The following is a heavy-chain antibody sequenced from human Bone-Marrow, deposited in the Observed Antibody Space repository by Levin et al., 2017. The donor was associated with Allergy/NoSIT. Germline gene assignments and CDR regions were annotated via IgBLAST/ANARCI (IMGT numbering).Heavy chain of an antibody. D-gene: IGHD6-19*01. J-gene: IGHJ4*02. Sequence: MSSETLSLTCTVSGGSISSYYWSWMRQPPGKGLEWIGYIYYSGGTNYNPSLKSRATISIDTSKNQFSLKLSSVTAADTAVYYCARHSIADSSWQPAYWGQGTLVTVST. CDR2: IYYSGGT. V-gene: IGHV4-59*01. CDR3: ARHSIADSSWQPAY. CDR1: GGSISSYY.